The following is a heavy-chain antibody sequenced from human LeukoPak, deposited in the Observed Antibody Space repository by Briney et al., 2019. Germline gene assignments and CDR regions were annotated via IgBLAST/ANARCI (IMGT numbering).Heavy chain of an antibody. CDR1: GFTFSNAW. J-gene: IGHJ4*02. V-gene: IGHV3-15*01. CDR3: TTDPQWLVEFDY. Sequence: GGSLRLSCAASGFTFSNAWMSWVRQAPGKGLEWVGRIKSKTDGATTDYAAPVKGRFTISRDDSKNTLYLQMNSLKTEVTAVYYCTTDPQWLVEFDYWGQGTLVTVS. CDR2: IKSKTDGATT. D-gene: IGHD6-19*01.